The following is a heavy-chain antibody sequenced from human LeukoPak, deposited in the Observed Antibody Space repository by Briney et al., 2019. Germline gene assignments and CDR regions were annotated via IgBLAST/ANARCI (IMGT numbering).Heavy chain of an antibody. CDR3: AKRIQSAMATGY. CDR2: IKPDGSDK. CDR1: GFTFSNYW. J-gene: IGHJ4*02. Sequence: GGSLRLSCEGSGFTFSNYWMSWVRQAPGKGLEWVANIKPDGSDKFYVDSVKGRFTISRDNSENTLYLQMNSLRAEDTAVYYCAKRIQSAMATGYWGQGTLVTVSS. D-gene: IGHD5-18*01. V-gene: IGHV3-7*03.